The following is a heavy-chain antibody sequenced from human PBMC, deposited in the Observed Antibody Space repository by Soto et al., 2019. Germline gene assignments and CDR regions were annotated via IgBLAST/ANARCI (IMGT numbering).Heavy chain of an antibody. D-gene: IGHD2-2*01. CDR2: IYYSGST. J-gene: IGHJ5*02. V-gene: IGHV4-61*01. CDR3: GGSSTSGHGWFDP. CDR1: GGSVSSGSYY. Sequence: QVQLQESGPGLVKPSETLSLTCTVSGGSVSSGSYYWSWIRQPPGKGLEWIGDIYYSGSTNYNPSLKSRVTISVDTSKNQFSLKLSSVTAADPAVYYCGGSSTSGHGWFDPWGQGTLVTVSS.